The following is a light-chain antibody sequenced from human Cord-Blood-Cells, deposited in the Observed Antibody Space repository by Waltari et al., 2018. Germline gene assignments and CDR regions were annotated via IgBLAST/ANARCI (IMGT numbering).Light chain of an antibody. Sequence: NFMLTQPHSVSESPGKTVTISCTRSSGSIASNYVQWYQPRPGSSPTTVRYGYNQRPSVVPYRFSVSIDSSSNSASLTISGLKTEDEADYYCQSYDSSNHVVFGGGTKLTVL. CDR2: GYN. CDR3: QSYDSSNHVV. CDR1: SGSIASNY. J-gene: IGLJ2*01. V-gene: IGLV6-57*01.